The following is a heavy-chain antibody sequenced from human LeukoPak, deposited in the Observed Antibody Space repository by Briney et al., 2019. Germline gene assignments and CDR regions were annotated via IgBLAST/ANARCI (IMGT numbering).Heavy chain of an antibody. CDR1: GGSISSGDYY. CDR3: ARVHYDFWSGYRGGGWFDP. D-gene: IGHD3-3*01. Sequence: SQTLSLTCTVSGGSISSGDYYWRWIRQPPGKGLEWLGYIYYSGSTYYNPSLKSRVTISVDTSKNQFSLKLSSVTAADTAVYYCARVHYDFWSGYRGGGWFDPWGQGTLVTVSS. J-gene: IGHJ5*02. CDR2: IYYSGST. V-gene: IGHV4-30-4*08.